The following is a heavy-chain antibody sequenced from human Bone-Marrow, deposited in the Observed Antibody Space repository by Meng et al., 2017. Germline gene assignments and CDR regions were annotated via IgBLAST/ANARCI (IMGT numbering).Heavy chain of an antibody. Sequence: QLQLQESGPGLVKPSEPLSLTCTVSGGSISSSFFYWGWVRQPPGKGLEWIGSIYYTGSTYYNPSLKSRVTISIDTSKNQFSLKLSSVTAADTAVYYCARLDDTGIDYWGQGILVTVSS. J-gene: IGHJ4*02. CDR3: ARLDDTGIDY. CDR1: GGSISSSFFY. D-gene: IGHD5-18*01. CDR2: IYYTGST. V-gene: IGHV4-39*01.